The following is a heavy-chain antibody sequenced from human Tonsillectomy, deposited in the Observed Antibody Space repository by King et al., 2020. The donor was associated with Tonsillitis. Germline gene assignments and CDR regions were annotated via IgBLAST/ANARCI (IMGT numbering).Heavy chain of an antibody. CDR2: IYYSGSS. Sequence: QMQLQESGPGLVKPSETLSLTCTVSGGSISSSSYYWGWIRQPPGQGLEWIGNIYYSGSSYYNPSLKSRVTISVDTSKNQFSLKLSSVTAADTAVYYCARHNFADFWSGYPYFDYWGQGTLVTVSS. V-gene: IGHV4-39*01. CDR3: ARHNFADFWSGYPYFDY. J-gene: IGHJ4*02. D-gene: IGHD3-3*01. CDR1: GGSISSSSYY.